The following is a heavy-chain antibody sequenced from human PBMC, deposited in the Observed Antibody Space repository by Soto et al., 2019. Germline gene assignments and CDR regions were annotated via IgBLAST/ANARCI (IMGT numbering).Heavy chain of an antibody. CDR1: GGSFSGYY. V-gene: IGHV4-34*01. J-gene: IGHJ5*02. Sequence: ASETLSLTCAVYGGSFSGYYWSWIRQPPGKGLEWIGEINHSGSTYYNPSLKSRVTISVDTSKNQFSLKLSSVTAADTAVYYCARVVGVVVNWFDPWGQGTLVTVSS. D-gene: IGHD3-3*01. CDR3: ARVVGVVVNWFDP. CDR2: INHSGST.